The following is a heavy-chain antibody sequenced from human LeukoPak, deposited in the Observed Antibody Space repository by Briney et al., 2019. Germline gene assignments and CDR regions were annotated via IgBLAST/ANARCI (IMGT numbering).Heavy chain of an antibody. CDR1: GFTFSSYA. Sequence: GGSLRLSCAASGFTFSSYAMSWVRQAPGKGREWVSAISGSGGSTYYADSVKGRFTISRDNSKNTLYLQMNSLRAEDTAVYYCAKVEYYDFWSGYSGDYWGQGTLVTVSS. CDR3: AKVEYYDFWSGYSGDY. J-gene: IGHJ4*02. CDR2: ISGSGGST. V-gene: IGHV3-23*01. D-gene: IGHD3-3*01.